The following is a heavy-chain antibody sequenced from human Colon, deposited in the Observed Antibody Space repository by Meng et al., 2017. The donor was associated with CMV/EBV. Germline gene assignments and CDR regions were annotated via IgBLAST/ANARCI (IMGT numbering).Heavy chain of an antibody. CDR2: LYSGGIT. Sequence: EVRVVEAGGGLVQPGESLRLSCAASGFTVSNSYMSWVRQAPGKGLEWVSALYSGGITYYADSVKGRFAISADNSKNTLYLQMDGLRAEDTAVYYCVKDQCRGWGQGTLVTVSS. V-gene: IGHV3-66*01. D-gene: IGHD3-10*01. J-gene: IGHJ4*02. CDR1: GFTVSNSY. CDR3: VKDQCRG.